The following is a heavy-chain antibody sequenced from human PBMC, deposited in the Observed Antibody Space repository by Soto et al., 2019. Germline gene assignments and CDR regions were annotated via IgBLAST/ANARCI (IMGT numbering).Heavy chain of an antibody. CDR3: ARGQRFSDWFDP. D-gene: IGHD3-3*01. CDR2: IYSSGNT. V-gene: IGHV4-4*07. J-gene: IGHJ5*02. CDR1: GGTISGYY. Sequence: LXLTCSVSGGTISGYYWTWIRQPAGKGLEWIGRIYSSGNTKYNPSLQSRVTMSLDTSNNQFSLRLTSVTAADTAVYYCARGQRFSDWFDPWGQGTLVTVSS.